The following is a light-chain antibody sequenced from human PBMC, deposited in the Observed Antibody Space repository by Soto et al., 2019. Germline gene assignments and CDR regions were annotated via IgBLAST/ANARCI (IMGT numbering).Light chain of an antibody. V-gene: IGLV2-11*01. CDR2: DVS. CDR3: CSYAGSYTLGV. CDR1: SSDVGGYNH. Sequence: QSALTQPRSVSGSPGQSVTISCTGTSSDVGGYNHVSWYQQHPGKAPKRMIYDVSKRPSGVPDRFSGSKSGNTASLTISGLHAEDEADYYCCSYAGSYTLGVFGGGTQLTVL. J-gene: IGLJ2*01.